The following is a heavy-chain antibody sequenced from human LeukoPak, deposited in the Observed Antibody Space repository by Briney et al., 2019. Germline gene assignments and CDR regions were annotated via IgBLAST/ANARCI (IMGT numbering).Heavy chain of an antibody. V-gene: IGHV3-23*01. Sequence: PGGSLRLSCAASGFTFSILDMSWVRQAPGKGLEWVSAISGNGGRTYYADSVKGRFTISRDNSKNTLYLQMDSLRAEDTAVYYCARGDSGSYLWGQGTLLTVSS. D-gene: IGHD1-26*01. CDR3: ARGDSGSYL. J-gene: IGHJ4*02. CDR1: GFTFSILD. CDR2: ISGNGGRT.